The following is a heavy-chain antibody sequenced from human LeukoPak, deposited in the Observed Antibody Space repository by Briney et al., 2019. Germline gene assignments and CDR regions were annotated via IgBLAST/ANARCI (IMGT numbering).Heavy chain of an antibody. CDR2: INSDGNST. V-gene: IGHV3-74*01. CDR1: EFTFSNYW. Sequence: GGSLRLSCAASEFTFSNYWMHWVRHAPGKGLVWVSRINSDGNSTIYADSVKGRFTISRDNAKNTLYLQMNSLRAEDTAVYYCARPPYSSGSFDLWGRGTLVTVSS. D-gene: IGHD6-19*01. J-gene: IGHJ2*01. CDR3: ARPPYSSGSFDL.